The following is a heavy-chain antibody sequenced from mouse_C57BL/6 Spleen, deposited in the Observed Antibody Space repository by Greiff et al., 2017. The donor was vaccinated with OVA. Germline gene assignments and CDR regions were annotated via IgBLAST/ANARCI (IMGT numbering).Heavy chain of an antibody. D-gene: IGHD2-4*01. CDR1: GFTFSDYG. J-gene: IGHJ4*01. Sequence: EVQRVESGGGLVKPGGSLKLSCAASGFTFSDYGMHWVRQAPEKGLEWVAYISSGSSTIYYADTVKGRFTISRDTAKNTLFMQMTSLRSEDTAMDYCARYGKSAYDYDGEDYAMDYWGQGTSVTVSS. CDR2: ISSGSSTI. CDR3: ARYGKSAYDYDGEDYAMDY. V-gene: IGHV5-17*01.